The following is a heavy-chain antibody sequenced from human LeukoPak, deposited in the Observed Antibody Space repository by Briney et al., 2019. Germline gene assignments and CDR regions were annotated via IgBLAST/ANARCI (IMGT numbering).Heavy chain of an antibody. J-gene: IGHJ3*02. V-gene: IGHV3-21*01. CDR1: GFTFSSYS. D-gene: IGHD2-2*01. CDR2: ISSSSSYI. Sequence: PGGSLRLSCAASGFTFSSYSMNWVRQAPGKGLEWVSSISSSSSYIYYADSVKGRFTISRDNAKNSLYLQMNGLRAEDTAVYYCARDRGVVPAAGRDAFDIWGQGTMVTVSS. CDR3: ARDRGVVPAAGRDAFDI.